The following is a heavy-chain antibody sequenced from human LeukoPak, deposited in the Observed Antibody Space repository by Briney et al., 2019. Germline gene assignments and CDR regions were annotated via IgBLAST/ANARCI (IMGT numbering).Heavy chain of an antibody. Sequence: NTSETLSLTCTVSGGSISSYYWSWIRLPPGKGLEWIGSIYYSGSTNYNPSLKSRVTISVDTSKNQFSLKLSSVTAADTAIYYCARDEGSRGYSGYDLWGQGTLVTVSS. CDR3: ARDEGSRGYSGYDL. CDR2: IYYSGST. V-gene: IGHV4-59*01. D-gene: IGHD5-12*01. CDR1: GGSISSYY. J-gene: IGHJ4*02.